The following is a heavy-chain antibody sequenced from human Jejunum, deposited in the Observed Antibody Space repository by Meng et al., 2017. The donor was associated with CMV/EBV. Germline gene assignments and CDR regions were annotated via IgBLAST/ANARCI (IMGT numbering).Heavy chain of an antibody. D-gene: IGHD3-10*01. Sequence: SVNSKFMTWVRQAPGKGLEWVAVGYSAGMTYYADSVKGRFTISRDSSKNTMFLQMDGLRLEDTAKYYCAAEVAVRNYFSYGMDVWGQGTTVTVSS. V-gene: IGHV3-66*02. CDR2: GYSAGMT. CDR3: AAEVAVRNYFSYGMDV. J-gene: IGHJ6*02. CDR1: SVNSKF.